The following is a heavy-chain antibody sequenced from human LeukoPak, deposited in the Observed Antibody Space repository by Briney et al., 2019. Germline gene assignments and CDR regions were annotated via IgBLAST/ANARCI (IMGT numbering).Heavy chain of an antibody. CDR2: ISGSDGTT. Sequence: GGSLRHSCAASGFTFSNYAVTWVRQTPGKGLEWVSTISGSDGTTYYADSVKGRFTISRDDSKNTLYLHMNSLRAEDTAVYYCAKEGGSSIWSGSHFDYWGQGTLVTVSS. D-gene: IGHD3-3*01. CDR1: GFTFSNYA. CDR3: AKEGGSSIWSGSHFDY. J-gene: IGHJ4*02. V-gene: IGHV3-23*01.